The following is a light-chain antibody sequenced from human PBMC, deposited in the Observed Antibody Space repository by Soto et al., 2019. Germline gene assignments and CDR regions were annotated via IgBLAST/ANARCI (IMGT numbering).Light chain of an antibody. CDR3: QQRSNWPPIT. CDR1: QSVSSY. CDR2: DAS. J-gene: IGKJ5*01. V-gene: IGKV3-11*01. Sequence: EIVLTQSPATLSLSPGERATLSCRASQSVSSYLACYQQKPGQAPRLLIYDASNRSTGIPARFSRSGSGTDFTLTITSLEPEDFAVYYRQQRSNWPPITFGQGTRLEIK.